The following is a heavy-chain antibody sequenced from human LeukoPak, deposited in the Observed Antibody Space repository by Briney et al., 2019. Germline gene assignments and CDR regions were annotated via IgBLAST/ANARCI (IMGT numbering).Heavy chain of an antibody. CDR1: GFTFSSYT. V-gene: IGHV3-21*01. D-gene: IGHD3-10*01. J-gene: IGHJ4*02. CDR3: AKVAKYYYDSETYYFFEH. Sequence: GGSLRLSCAASGFTFSSYTMNWVRQAPGKGLEWVSSISSSNSYIYYADSVKGRFTISRDNAKNSLYLQMNSLRAEDTAVYYCAKVAKYYYDSETYYFFEHWGQGTPVTASS. CDR2: ISSSNSYI.